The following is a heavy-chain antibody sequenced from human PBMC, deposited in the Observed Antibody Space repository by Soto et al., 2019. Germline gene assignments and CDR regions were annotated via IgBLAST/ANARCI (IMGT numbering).Heavy chain of an antibody. CDR3: ARRSSHHGPYYYYYGMDV. CDR1: GYTFSSYA. CDR2: INAGYGNT. Sequence: AASVKVSCKASGYTFSSYAMHWVRQAPGQRLEWMGWINAGYGNTKSSQKFQDRVTISRDTSASTAYMELTSLRSEDTAVYYCARRSSHHGPYYYYYGMDVWGQGTTVTVSS. D-gene: IGHD6-6*01. V-gene: IGHV1-3*01. J-gene: IGHJ6*02.